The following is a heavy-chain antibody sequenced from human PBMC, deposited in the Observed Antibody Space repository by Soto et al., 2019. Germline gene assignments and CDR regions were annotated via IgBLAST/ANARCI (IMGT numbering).Heavy chain of an antibody. CDR2: MNPNSGNT. CDR1: GYTFTSYD. CDR3: VRVTPYYYGSGSYSDYYYYYMDV. D-gene: IGHD3-10*01. V-gene: IGHV1-8*01. Sequence: ASVKVSCKASGYTFTSYDINWVRQATGQGLEWMGWMNPNSGNTGYAQKFQGRVTMTRNTSISTAYMELSSLRSEDTAVYYCVRVTPYYYGSGSYSDYYYYYMDVWGKGTTVTVSS. J-gene: IGHJ6*03.